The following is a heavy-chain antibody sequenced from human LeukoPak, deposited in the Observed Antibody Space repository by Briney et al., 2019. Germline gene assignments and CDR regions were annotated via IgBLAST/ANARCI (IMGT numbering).Heavy chain of an antibody. D-gene: IGHD3-22*01. J-gene: IGHJ4*02. CDR2: ISSCSSTI. Sequence: GGSLRLSCAASGFTFSSYSIDWVRQAPGKGLEWLSYISSCSSTIYYADSVKGRFTISRDNAKNSVYLQMNSLRAEDTAVYYCARVWSSGYTKDYWGQGTLVTVSS. V-gene: IGHV3-48*04. CDR1: GFTFSSYS. CDR3: ARVWSSGYTKDY.